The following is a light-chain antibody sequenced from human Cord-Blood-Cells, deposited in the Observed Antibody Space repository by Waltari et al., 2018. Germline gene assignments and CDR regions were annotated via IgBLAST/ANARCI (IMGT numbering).Light chain of an antibody. V-gene: IGLV2-14*01. CDR1: SRDVGGYNY. J-gene: IGLJ1*01. CDR3: SSYTSSSTFV. Sequence: QSALTQPASVSGSPGQSITISGTGTSRDVGGYNYVSWYQQHPGKAPKLRIYDVSKRPSGVSNRFSGSRSGNTASLTISGLQAEDEADYYCSSYTSSSTFVFGTGTKVTVL. CDR2: DVS.